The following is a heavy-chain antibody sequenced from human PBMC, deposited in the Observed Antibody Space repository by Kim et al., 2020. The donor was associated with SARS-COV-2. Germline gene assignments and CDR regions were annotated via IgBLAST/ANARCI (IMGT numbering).Heavy chain of an antibody. CDR1: GFTFRKYW. Sequence: GGSLRLSCAASGFTFRKYWMHWVRQSPGKGLVWVSRISADGSDIRYGYSVKGRFTVSRDNARNTLYLQMNSLRADDTAIYYCARDQTQLGPTTFDNWGQGTLVTVSS. J-gene: IGHJ4*02. V-gene: IGHV3-74*01. D-gene: IGHD1-1*01. CDR2: ISADGSDI. CDR3: ARDQTQLGPTTFDN.